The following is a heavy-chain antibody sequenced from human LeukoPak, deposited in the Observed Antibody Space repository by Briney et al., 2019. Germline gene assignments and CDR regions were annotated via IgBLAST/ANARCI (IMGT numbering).Heavy chain of an antibody. J-gene: IGHJ4*02. CDR1: GGSLSGYY. D-gene: IGHD1-26*01. CDR2: IYYSGST. CDR3: ARTRSWEFDY. Sequence: NPSETLSLTCTVSGGSLSGYYWSLIRQSPGKGLEWIGYIYYSGSTNYNPSLKSRVTMSVDTSKNQFSLKLSSVTAADTAVYHCARTRSWEFDYWGQGTLVTVSS. V-gene: IGHV4-59*01.